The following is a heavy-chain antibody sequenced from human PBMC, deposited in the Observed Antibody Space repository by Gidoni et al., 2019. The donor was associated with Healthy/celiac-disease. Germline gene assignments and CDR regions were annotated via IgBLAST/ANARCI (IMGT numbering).Heavy chain of an antibody. V-gene: IGHV3-30-3*01. CDR3: ARDSPRSGVNRVPSSFAFDI. CDR1: GFTFSRYA. CDR2: ISYDGSNK. D-gene: IGHD3-10*01. J-gene: IGHJ3*02. Sequence: QVQLVESGGGVVQPGRSLRLSCAASGFTFSRYAMHWVRQAPGKGLEWVAVISYDGSNKYYADSVKGRFTISRDNSKNTLYLQMNSLRAEDTAVYYCARDSPRSGVNRVPSSFAFDIWGQGTMVTVSS.